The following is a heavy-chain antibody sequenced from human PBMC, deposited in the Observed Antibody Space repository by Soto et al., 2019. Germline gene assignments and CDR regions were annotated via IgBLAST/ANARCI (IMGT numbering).Heavy chain of an antibody. CDR3: ARGGRDGMDV. D-gene: IGHD3-10*01. CDR2: ISAYNGNT. CDR1: GFTFTTYG. Sequence: QVQLVQSGAEVKKPGASVKVSCNASGFTFTTYGFTWVRQAPGQGLEWMGWISAYNGNTNYAQKFQGRVTMTTDTSTSTVYLELRSLTSDDTAVYYCARGGRDGMDVWGQGTTVTLSS. J-gene: IGHJ6*02. V-gene: IGHV1-18*01.